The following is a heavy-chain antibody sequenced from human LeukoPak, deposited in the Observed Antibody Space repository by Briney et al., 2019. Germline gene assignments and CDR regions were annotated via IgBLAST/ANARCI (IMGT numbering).Heavy chain of an antibody. Sequence: QSSETLSLTCTVSGGSISSSSYYWAWIRQPPGKGLEWIGSIHYSGSTYYNPSLQSRVTISIDTSKNQFSLKLRFVTAADTAVYYCACYYGSGSYYNWFDPWGQGTLVTVSS. CDR2: IHYSGST. J-gene: IGHJ5*02. CDR3: ACYYGSGSYYNWFDP. V-gene: IGHV4-39*07. CDR1: GGSISSSSYY. D-gene: IGHD3-10*01.